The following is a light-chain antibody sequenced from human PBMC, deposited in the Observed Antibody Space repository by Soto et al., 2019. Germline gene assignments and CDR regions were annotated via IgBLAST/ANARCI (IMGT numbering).Light chain of an antibody. CDR2: DVS. J-gene: IGKJ4*01. Sequence: EVVLTQSPATLSLSPGERATLSCGASQSVSSYLAWYQQKPGLAPRLVIYDVSRRATGIPDRFSGSRSGPEFTLTINSLQSEDFAIYYCQPYNNWPLTFGGGTKVDIK. CDR3: QPYNNWPLT. CDR1: QSVSSY. V-gene: IGKV3D-15*01.